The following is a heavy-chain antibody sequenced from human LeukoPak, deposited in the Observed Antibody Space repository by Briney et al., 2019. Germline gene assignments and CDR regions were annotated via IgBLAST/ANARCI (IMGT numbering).Heavy chain of an antibody. V-gene: IGHV1-18*01. CDR3: ARSSSGWYNWFDP. D-gene: IGHD6-19*01. J-gene: IGHJ5*02. CDR1: GYTFTNYG. CDR2: ISGYNGNT. Sequence: GASVKVSCKASGYTFTNYGISWVRQAPGQGLEWMGWISGYNGNTKYAQKFQGRVTMTTDTSTSTAYMELSSLRSEDTAVYYCARSSSGWYNWFDPWGQGTLVTVSS.